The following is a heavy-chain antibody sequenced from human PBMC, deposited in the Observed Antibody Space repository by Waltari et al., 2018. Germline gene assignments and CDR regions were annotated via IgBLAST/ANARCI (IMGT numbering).Heavy chain of an antibody. D-gene: IGHD3-3*01. J-gene: IGHJ5*02. Sequence: EVQLLESGGGLVQPGGSLRLSCAASGFTFSSYAMSWVRQAPGKGLEWVSVSSGSGGSTYYADSVKGRFTISRDNSKNTLYLQMNSLRAEDTAVYYCAKGTYFLTIFGVTITDLWGQGTLVTVSS. CDR2: SSGSGGST. CDR3: AKGTYFLTIFGVTITDL. V-gene: IGHV3-23*01. CDR1: GFTFSSYA.